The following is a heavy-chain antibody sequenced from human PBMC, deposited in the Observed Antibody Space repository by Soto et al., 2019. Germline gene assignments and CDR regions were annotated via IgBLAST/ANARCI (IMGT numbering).Heavy chain of an antibody. J-gene: IGHJ3*02. Sequence: GGSLRLSCAASGFTFSSYGMHWVRQAPGKGLEWVAVISYDGSNKYYADSVKGRFTISRDNSKNTLYLQMNSLRSEDTAVYYCARAEGGDYGPVGAFDIWGQGTMVTV. V-gene: IGHV3-30*03. CDR3: ARAEGGDYGPVGAFDI. D-gene: IGHD2-21*02. CDR1: GFTFSSYG. CDR2: ISYDGSNK.